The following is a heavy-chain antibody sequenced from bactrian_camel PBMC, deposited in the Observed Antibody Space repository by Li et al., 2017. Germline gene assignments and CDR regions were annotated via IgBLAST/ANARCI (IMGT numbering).Heavy chain of an antibody. CDR2: MYTGGGV. CDR1: GYTYGDGIGDGVYC. J-gene: IGHJ6*01. V-gene: IGHV3S55*01. CDR3: ANRWVATATCPDPRFGS. Sequence: HVQLVESGGGSVQAGGSLRLSCALDGYTYGDGIGDGVYCLAWFRQAPGKEREGVASMYTGGGVHYADSVTGRFTVSRDNAKNTLYLQMNNLEPEDTAVYYCANRWVATATCPDPRFGSWGQGTQVTVS. D-gene: IGHD4*01.